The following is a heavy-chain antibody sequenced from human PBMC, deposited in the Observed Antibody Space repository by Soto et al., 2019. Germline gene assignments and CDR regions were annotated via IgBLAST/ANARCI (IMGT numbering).Heavy chain of an antibody. CDR1: GLTLSFST. D-gene: IGHD2-15*01. Sequence: PGWTLRRSCTTSGLTLSFSTMYWVRQAPGKGLEWVSYISSSSSTIYYADSVKGRFTISRDNAKNSLYLQMNSLRAEDTAVYYCATDDTVLVVEMDVWGKGT. V-gene: IGHV3-48*01. J-gene: IGHJ6*03. CDR2: ISSSSSTI. CDR3: ATDDTVLVVEMDV.